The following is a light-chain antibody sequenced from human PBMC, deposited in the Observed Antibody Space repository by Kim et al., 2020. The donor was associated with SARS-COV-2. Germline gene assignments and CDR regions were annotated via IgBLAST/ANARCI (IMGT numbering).Light chain of an antibody. V-gene: IGLV2-14*03. CDR3: TSYTGANTVV. Sequence: GQSITISCTGTSSLVGDYNYVSWYQQHPDNAPKLIIYDVSYRPSGVSTHFSGSKSGNTASLTISGLQAADEADYYCTSYTGANTVVFGGGTKLTVL. CDR1: SSLVGDYNY. CDR2: DVS. J-gene: IGLJ3*02.